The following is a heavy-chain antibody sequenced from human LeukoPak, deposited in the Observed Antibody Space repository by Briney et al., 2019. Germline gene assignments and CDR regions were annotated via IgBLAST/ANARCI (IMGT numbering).Heavy chain of an antibody. V-gene: IGHV1-24*01. CDR3: ATSGAAVAGTFTFDY. CDR1: GYTLTELS. D-gene: IGHD6-19*01. J-gene: IGHJ4*02. Sequence: ASVKVSCKVSGYTLTELSMHWVRQAPGKGLEWMRGFDPEDGETIYAQKFQGRVTMTEDTSTDTAYMELSSLRSEDTAVYYCATSGAAVAGTFTFDYWGQGTLVTVSS. CDR2: FDPEDGET.